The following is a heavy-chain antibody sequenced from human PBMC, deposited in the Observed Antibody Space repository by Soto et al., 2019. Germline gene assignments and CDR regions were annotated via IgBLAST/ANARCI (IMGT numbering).Heavy chain of an antibody. V-gene: IGHV4-30-4*01. J-gene: IGHJ4*02. D-gene: IGHD3-3*01. CDR2: IYYSGST. Sequence: SETLSLTCTVSGGSISSGDYYWSWIRQPPGKGLEWIGYIYYSGSTYYNPSLKSRVTISVDTSKNQFSLKLSSVTAGDTAVYYCARADFWSGYYETGYWGQGTLVTVSS. CDR3: ARADFWSGYYETGY. CDR1: GGSISSGDYY.